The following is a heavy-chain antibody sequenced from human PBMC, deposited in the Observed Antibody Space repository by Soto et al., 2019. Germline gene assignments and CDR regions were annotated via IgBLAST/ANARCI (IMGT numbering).Heavy chain of an antibody. CDR2: ISYDGSNK. J-gene: IGHJ6*02. Sequence: QTGGSLRLSCAASGFTFSSYGMHWVRQAPGKGLEWVAVISYDGSNKYYADSVKGRFTISRDNSKNTLYLQMNSLRAEDTAVYYCAKGLVSTNGAPLMDRYNYGMDVGGQGTTVTVSS. CDR3: AKGLVSTNGAPLMDRYNYGMDV. D-gene: IGHD2-8*01. CDR1: GFTFSSYG. V-gene: IGHV3-30*18.